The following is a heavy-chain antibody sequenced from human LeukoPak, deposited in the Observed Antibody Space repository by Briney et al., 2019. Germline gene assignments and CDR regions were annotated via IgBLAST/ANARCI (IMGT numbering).Heavy chain of an antibody. J-gene: IGHJ5*02. CDR1: GFTFSSYG. Sequence: GGSLRLSCAASGFTFSSYGMHWVRQAPGKGLEWVAVISYDGSNKYYADSVKGRFTISRDNSKNTLYLQMNSLRAEDTAVYYCAKDRDYDFWSGPSWGQGTLVTVSS. V-gene: IGHV3-30*18. CDR2: ISYDGSNK. CDR3: AKDRDYDFWSGPS. D-gene: IGHD3-3*01.